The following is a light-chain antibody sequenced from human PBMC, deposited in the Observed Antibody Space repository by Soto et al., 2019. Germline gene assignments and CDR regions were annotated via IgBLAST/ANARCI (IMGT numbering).Light chain of an antibody. CDR2: GNT. CDR1: SSNIGAGYD. V-gene: IGLV1-40*01. J-gene: IGLJ1*01. CDR3: QSYDSSLSHYV. Sequence: QSVLTQPPSVSGAPGQRVTISCTGSSSNIGAGYDVHWYQQRPTTAPKLLIYGNTNRPSGVPDRFSGYKSGTSASLAITGLQAEDEADYYCQSYDSSLSHYVFGTGTKVTVL.